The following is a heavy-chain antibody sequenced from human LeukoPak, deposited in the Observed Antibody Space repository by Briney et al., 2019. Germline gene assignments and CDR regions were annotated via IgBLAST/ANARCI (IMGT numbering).Heavy chain of an antibody. CDR1: GFTFSSYA. CDR3: AKAGGGYGDYA. V-gene: IGHV3-23*01. J-gene: IGHJ5*02. CDR2: ISGSGGST. Sequence: PGGSLRLSCAASGFTFSSYAMSWVRQAPGKGLEWVSAISGSGGSTYYADSVKGRFTLSRDNSKSTLYLQMNSLRAEDTAVYYCAKAGGGYGDYAWGRGTLVTVSS. D-gene: IGHD4-17*01.